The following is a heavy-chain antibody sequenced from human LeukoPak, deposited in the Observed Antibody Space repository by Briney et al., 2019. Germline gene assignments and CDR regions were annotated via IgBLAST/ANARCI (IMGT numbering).Heavy chain of an antibody. Sequence: GASVKVSCKASGYTFTGYYMHWVRQAPGQGLEWMGWINPNSGGTNYAQKFQGRVTMTRDTSISTAYMELSRLRSDDTAVFYCARSSDFWSGYADYWGQGTLVTVSS. V-gene: IGHV1-2*02. J-gene: IGHJ4*02. CDR1: GYTFTGYY. CDR2: INPNSGGT. D-gene: IGHD3-3*01. CDR3: ARSSDFWSGYADY.